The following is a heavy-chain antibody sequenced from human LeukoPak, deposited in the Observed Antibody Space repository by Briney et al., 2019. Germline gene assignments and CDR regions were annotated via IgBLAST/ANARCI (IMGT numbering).Heavy chain of an antibody. V-gene: IGHV4-39*07. J-gene: IGHJ4*02. CDR2: IYTSGST. CDR1: GGSISTDNCY. Sequence: PSETLSLTCTVSGGSISTDNCYWGWIRQPPGKGLEWIGRIYTSGSTNYNPSLKSRVTMSVDTSKNQFSLKLSSVTAADTAVYYCARDRGWYRPFDYWGQGTLVTVSS. CDR3: ARDRGWYRPFDY. D-gene: IGHD6-19*01.